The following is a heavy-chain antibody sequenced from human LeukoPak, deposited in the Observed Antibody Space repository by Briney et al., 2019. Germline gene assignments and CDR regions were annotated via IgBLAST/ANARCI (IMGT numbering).Heavy chain of an antibody. J-gene: IGHJ4*02. Sequence: GGSLRLSCAASGFTFGNYGMSWVRQAPGKGLEWVSGINWNGGSTGYADSVEGRFTISRDNSRNTLYLQVNSLRAEDTAVYYCARVNNQYSSSGFRYWGQGTLVTVSS. CDR1: GFTFGNYG. CDR2: INWNGGST. D-gene: IGHD6-19*01. CDR3: ARVNNQYSSSGFRY. V-gene: IGHV3-20*04.